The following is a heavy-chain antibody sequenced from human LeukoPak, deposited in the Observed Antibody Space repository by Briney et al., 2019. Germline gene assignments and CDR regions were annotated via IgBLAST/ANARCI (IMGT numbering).Heavy chain of an antibody. CDR3: ASGLNTVTVPFDY. CDR2: ISSSGSTI. V-gene: IGHV3-11*01. J-gene: IGHJ4*02. Sequence: GGSLRLSCAASGFTFSDYYMNWIRQAPGKGLEWISYISSSGSTIYYADSVKGRFTISRDNAKNSLYLQMNSLRAEDTAVYYCASGLNTVTVPFDYWGQGTLVTVSS. CDR1: GFTFSDYY. D-gene: IGHD4-17*01.